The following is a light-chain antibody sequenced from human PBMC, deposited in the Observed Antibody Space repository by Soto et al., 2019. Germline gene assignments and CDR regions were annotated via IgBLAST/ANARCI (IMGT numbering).Light chain of an antibody. CDR1: NSNIGSNY. CDR2: NND. V-gene: IGLV1-47*02. J-gene: IGLJ3*02. CDR3: ATWDNSLSVL. Sequence: QSVLNQPPSACGTLGHRVTISCSGSNSNIGSNYVYWYQQFPGTAPKLLISNNDQWPSGVPDLFSGSKSGTSASLAISGLRSEDEADYYCATWDNSLSVLFGGGTKLTVL.